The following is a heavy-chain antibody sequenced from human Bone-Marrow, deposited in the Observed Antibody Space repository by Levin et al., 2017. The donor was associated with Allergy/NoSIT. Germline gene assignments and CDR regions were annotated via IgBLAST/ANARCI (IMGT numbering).Heavy chain of an antibody. Sequence: GESLKISCKGSGDDFRSDWIGWVRQMPGKGLEWMGIIYVDDSDTRYSPSFKGQVTISADKSISTSYLHWSSLKASDTAIYYCVRHTFYYASDLWGQGTVVTVSS. J-gene: IGHJ3*01. CDR1: GDDFRSDW. D-gene: IGHD3-10*01. CDR2: IYVDDSDT. V-gene: IGHV5-51*01. CDR3: VRHTFYYASDL.